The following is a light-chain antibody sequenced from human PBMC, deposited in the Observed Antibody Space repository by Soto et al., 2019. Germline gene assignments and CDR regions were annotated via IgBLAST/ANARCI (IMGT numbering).Light chain of an antibody. CDR3: QQYNSFALT. J-gene: IGKJ4*01. CDR2: DAS. Sequence: DIHMTQFPSTQSASVGERVTITCRASHIGSSRVAWYQQKPGKAPKVLIYDASSVNIGLPTMFSGSGSETDFTLTSSRLHPEDVAIYYCQQYNSFALTFGGGTKVDIK. CDR1: HIGSSR. V-gene: IGKV1-5*01.